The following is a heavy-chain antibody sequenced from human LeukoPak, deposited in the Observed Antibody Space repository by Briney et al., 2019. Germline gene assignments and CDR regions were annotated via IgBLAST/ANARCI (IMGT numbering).Heavy chain of an antibody. CDR2: IKSKTDGGTT. J-gene: IGHJ4*02. CDR1: GFTVNNAW. D-gene: IGHD2/OR15-2a*01. V-gene: IGHV3-15*01. Sequence: PGGSLRLSCAASGFTVNNAWMTWVRQAPGEGLEWVGRIKSKTDGGTTDYAAPVKGRFTISRDDSKNTLYLQMNSLLTEDTAMYYCIIGIDWGQGTLVTVSS. CDR3: IIGID.